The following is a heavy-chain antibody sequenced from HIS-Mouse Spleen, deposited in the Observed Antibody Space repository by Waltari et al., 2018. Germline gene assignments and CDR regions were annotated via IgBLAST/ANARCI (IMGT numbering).Heavy chain of an antibody. CDR3: AREIPYSSSWYDWYFDL. D-gene: IGHD6-13*01. Sequence: QPQLQESGPGLVKPSETLSLTCTVSGGSISRRSYSWGWIRQPPGKGLEWIGSIYYSGSTYYTPSLKSRVTISVDTSKNQFSLKLSSVTAADTAVYYCAREIPYSSSWYDWYFDLWGRGTLVTVSS. V-gene: IGHV4-39*07. CDR2: IYYSGST. J-gene: IGHJ2*01. CDR1: GGSISRRSYS.